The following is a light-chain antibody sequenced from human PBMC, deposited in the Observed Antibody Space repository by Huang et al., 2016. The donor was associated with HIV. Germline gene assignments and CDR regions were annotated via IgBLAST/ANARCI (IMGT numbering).Light chain of an antibody. CDR1: PGISSY. CDR2: SAS. J-gene: IGKJ2*03. Sequence: AIRLTQSPSSLSASTGDRVTITCRASPGISSYLAWYQQKPGKAPKLLSSSASTLQSGVPSSFSGSGFGTDFTLTISSLQSEDLGTYHCQQYYTYPHSFGQGTKLEIK. V-gene: IGKV1-8*01. CDR3: QQYYTYPHS.